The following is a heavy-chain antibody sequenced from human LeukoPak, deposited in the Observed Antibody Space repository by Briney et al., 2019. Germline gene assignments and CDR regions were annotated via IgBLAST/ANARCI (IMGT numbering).Heavy chain of an antibody. D-gene: IGHD1-26*01. CDR1: GDSISSYY. Sequence: RPSQTLALTCSVSGDSISSYYWGWIRQPPGKGLEWIGYISYSGSINYNPSLTSRVTISVDMSKNQFSLKLSSVTAADTAMYYCARDGVGATMGLDYWGQGTLVTVSS. J-gene: IGHJ4*02. CDR2: ISYSGSI. CDR3: ARDGVGATMGLDY. V-gene: IGHV4-59*01.